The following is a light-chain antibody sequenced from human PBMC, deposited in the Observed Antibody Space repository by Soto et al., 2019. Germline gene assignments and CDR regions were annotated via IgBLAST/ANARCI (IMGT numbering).Light chain of an antibody. J-gene: IGKJ4*01. CDR2: AAS. Sequence: DIRLTQSPSFLSASVGDRVTITCRASQGISSYFAWYQQKPGKATKLLIYAASTLQSGVPSRISGSGSGTEFTLTISSLQPEDFATYYGQQLNSYPLTCGGGTKVEIK. CDR3: QQLNSYPLT. V-gene: IGKV1-9*01. CDR1: QGISSY.